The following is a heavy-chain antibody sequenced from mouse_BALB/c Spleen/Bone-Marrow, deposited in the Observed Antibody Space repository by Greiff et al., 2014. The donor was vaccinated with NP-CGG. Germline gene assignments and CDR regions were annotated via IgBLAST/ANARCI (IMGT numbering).Heavy chain of an antibody. Sequence: VQLQQSGPELVKPGASVKMSCKASGYTFTSYVMHWVKQKPGQGLEWIGFINPFNGGAKYNEKFRGKATLTSDKSSSTAYMELSSLTSEDSAAYYCAGPAWFAYWGRGTLVTVSA. J-gene: IGHJ3*01. CDR3: AGPAWFAY. CDR2: INPFNGGA. CDR1: GYTFTSYV. V-gene: IGHV1-14*01.